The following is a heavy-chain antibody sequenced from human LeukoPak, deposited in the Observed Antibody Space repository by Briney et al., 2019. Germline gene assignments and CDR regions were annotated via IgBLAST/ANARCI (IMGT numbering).Heavy chain of an antibody. CDR2: MYSGGST. CDR3: ARDQGLLVVAGRFGY. CDR1: GFTVRSNY. D-gene: IGHD6-19*01. J-gene: IGHJ4*02. Sequence: PGGSLRLSCTASGFTVRSNYMSWVRQSPRKGLEWVSIMYSGGSTDYADSVKGRFTISRDNAKNSLYLQMNSLRAEDTAVYYCARDQGLLVVAGRFGYWGQGTLVTVSS. V-gene: IGHV3-53*01.